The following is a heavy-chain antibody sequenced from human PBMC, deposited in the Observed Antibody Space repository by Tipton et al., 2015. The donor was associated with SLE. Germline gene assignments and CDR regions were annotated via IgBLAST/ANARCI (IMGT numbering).Heavy chain of an antibody. CDR2: IYYSGGT. J-gene: IGHJ4*02. CDR3: ASSHGFYFGY. CDR1: GGSISSGGYY. V-gene: IGHV4-31*03. Sequence: TLSLTCTASGGSISSGGYYWSWIRQHPEKGLEWIGYIYYSGGTYYNPSLKSRLSISVDTSKNQFSLKLSSVTAADTAGYYCASSHGFYFGYWGQGTLFTVSS. D-gene: IGHD6-25*01.